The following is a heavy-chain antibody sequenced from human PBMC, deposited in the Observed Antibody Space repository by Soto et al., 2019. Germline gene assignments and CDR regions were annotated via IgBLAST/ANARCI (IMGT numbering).Heavy chain of an antibody. V-gene: IGHV3-23*01. CDR1: GFTFRNNV. CDR3: AKNGLDNSPSAIDS. D-gene: IGHD2-8*01. J-gene: IGHJ4*02. Sequence: GGSLRLSCAASGFTFRNNVLSWVRQAPGKGLDWVSGITGSGRDTYYADFVKGRFTISRDNSKNMVFLQMNILRGEDTALYYCAKNGLDNSPSAIDSWGPGTLVTVSS. CDR2: ITGSGRDT.